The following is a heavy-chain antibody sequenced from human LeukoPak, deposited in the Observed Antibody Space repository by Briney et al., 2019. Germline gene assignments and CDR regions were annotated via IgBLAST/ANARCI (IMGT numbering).Heavy chain of an antibody. Sequence: SQTLSLTCTVSGGSFSSGDYYWSWIRQPPGKGLEWIGYIYYSGSTYYNPSLKSRVNISVDTSKNQFSLKLSSVTAADTAVYYCARDRTPSYSYYGMGVWGQGTTVTVSS. CDR1: GGSFSSGDYY. CDR3: ARDRTPSYSYYGMGV. V-gene: IGHV4-30-4*01. CDR2: IYYSGST. J-gene: IGHJ6*02. D-gene: IGHD2-2*01.